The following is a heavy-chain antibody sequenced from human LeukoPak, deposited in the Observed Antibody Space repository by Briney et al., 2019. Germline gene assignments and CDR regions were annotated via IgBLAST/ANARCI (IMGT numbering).Heavy chain of an antibody. CDR2: IKSKTDGGTT. D-gene: IGHD3-10*01. CDR3: TTTYGSGSYYNYYYYGMDV. J-gene: IGHJ6*02. V-gene: IGHV3-15*01. CDR1: GFTFSNAW. Sequence: PGGSLRLSCAASGFTFSNAWMTWVRQAPGKGLEWVGRIKSKTDGGTTDYAAPVKGRFTISRDDSKNTLYLQMNSLKTEDTAVYYCTTTYGSGSYYNYYYYGMDVWGQGATVTVSS.